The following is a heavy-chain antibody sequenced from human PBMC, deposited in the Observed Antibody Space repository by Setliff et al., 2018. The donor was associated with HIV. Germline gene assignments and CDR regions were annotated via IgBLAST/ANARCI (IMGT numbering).Heavy chain of an antibody. CDR2: IYTSGST. CDR1: RGSISSGRYY. D-gene: IGHD6-13*01. J-gene: IGHJ6*03. V-gene: IGHV4-61*09. CDR3: ARDRHSSSWYGDYYYYYMDV. Sequence: SETLSLTCSVYRGSISSGRYYWSWIRQPAVKGLEWIGHIYTSGSTNYNTSLKWRVTISVDTSKNQFSLKLSSVTSADTAVYYCARDRHSSSWYGDYYYYYMDVWGKGTTVTVSS.